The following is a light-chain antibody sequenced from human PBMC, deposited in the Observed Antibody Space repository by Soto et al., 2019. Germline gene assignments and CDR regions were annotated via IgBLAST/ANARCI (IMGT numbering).Light chain of an antibody. CDR1: QGISNY. V-gene: IGKV1-9*01. Sequence: DIQLTQSPSFLCASIGDRVTITCRASQGISNYLAWYQQKPGKAPRLLIYDASTLQSGVPSRFSGSRSGTEFTLTISSLQPEDFATYYCQQLNGYLALTFGGGTKVDIK. CDR2: DAS. J-gene: IGKJ4*01. CDR3: QQLNGYLALT.